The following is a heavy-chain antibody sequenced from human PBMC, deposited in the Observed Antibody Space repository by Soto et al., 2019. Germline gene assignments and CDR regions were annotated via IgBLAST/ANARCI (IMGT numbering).Heavy chain of an antibody. J-gene: IGHJ4*02. CDR2: TNQDGSEK. Sequence: GGSLTLSYAPSVFTFKSYGISFVRQAPGQGLEWVANTNQDGSEKSYLESVKGRFHISRDNAKNSLYVQMNSLRAEDTAVYYCTSSSVSDIVVVAAASELAYWGQGTLVTVSS. CDR3: TSSSVSDIVVVAAASELAY. CDR1: VFTFKSYG. V-gene: IGHV3-7*01. D-gene: IGHD2-15*01.